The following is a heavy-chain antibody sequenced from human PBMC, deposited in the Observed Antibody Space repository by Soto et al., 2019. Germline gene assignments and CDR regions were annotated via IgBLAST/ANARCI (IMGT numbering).Heavy chain of an antibody. CDR2: IKEDGSER. CDR1: GFSFGTYW. J-gene: IGHJ4*02. D-gene: IGHD3-3*01. V-gene: IGHV3-7*03. CDR3: ARDVGPVTIFGEALSGYFDF. Sequence: EVQLVESGGGLVQPGGSLRLSCAVSGFSFGTYWMSWVRQAPGKGLEWLASIKEDGSERYYLDSVKGRFTIYRNNSKNSLSLRKISLRGEGTAFYYCARDVGPVTIFGEALSGYFDFWGQGRLVTVSS.